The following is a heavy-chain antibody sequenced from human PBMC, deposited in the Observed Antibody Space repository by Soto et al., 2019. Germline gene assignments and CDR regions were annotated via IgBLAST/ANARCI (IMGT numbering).Heavy chain of an antibody. Sequence: PSETLSLTCTVSGGSISSSSYYWGWIRQPPGKGLEWIGSIYYSGSTYYNPSLKSRVTISVDTSKNKKSLKLSSVTAADTAVYYCAGISGYSSSWSDYWGQGTLVTVS. V-gene: IGHV4-39*01. CDR3: AGISGYSSSWSDY. D-gene: IGHD6-13*01. J-gene: IGHJ4*02. CDR1: GGSISSSSYY. CDR2: IYYSGST.